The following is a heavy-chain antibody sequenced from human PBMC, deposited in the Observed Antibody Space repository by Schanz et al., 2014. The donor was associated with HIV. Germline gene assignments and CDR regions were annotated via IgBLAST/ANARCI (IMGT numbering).Heavy chain of an antibody. D-gene: IGHD6-19*01. Sequence: EVQLLESGGGLVQPGGSLRLSCTASTFSSTFAWMTWVRQAPGKGLQWVANIRQDGGQTYYVDSVKGRFTISRDNTKNTLYLQMNSLRAEDTAVYYCAREYLGYSSGFDPWGQGTLVTVSS. CDR1: TFSSTFAW. CDR3: AREYLGYSSGFDP. V-gene: IGHV3-7*01. J-gene: IGHJ5*02. CDR2: IRQDGGQT.